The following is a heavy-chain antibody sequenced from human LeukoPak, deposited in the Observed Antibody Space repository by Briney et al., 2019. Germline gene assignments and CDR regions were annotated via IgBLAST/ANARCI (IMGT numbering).Heavy chain of an antibody. D-gene: IGHD1-26*01. Sequence: SQTLSLTCAISGDSVSSNNAAWNWIRQSPSRGLEWLGRTYYRSKWYNDYAVSVKSRITINPDTSKNQFSLQLNSVTPEDTAVYYCAREEGATRGYYYGMDVWGQGTTVTVSS. CDR3: AREEGATRGYYYGMDV. V-gene: IGHV6-1*01. J-gene: IGHJ6*02. CDR2: TYYRSKWYN. CDR1: GDSVSSNNAA.